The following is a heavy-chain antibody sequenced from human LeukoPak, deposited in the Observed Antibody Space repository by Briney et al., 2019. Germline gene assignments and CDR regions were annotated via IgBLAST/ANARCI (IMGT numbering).Heavy chain of an antibody. J-gene: IGHJ4*02. CDR3: ARDGPNKKLAAGFDY. D-gene: IGHD6-13*01. CDR1: GFTFSSYW. CDR2: IKQDGSEK. V-gene: IGHV3-7*01. Sequence: GGSLRLSCAASGFTFSSYWMSWVRQAPGKGLEWVANIKQDGSEKYYVDSVKGRFTISRDNAKNSLYLQMNSLRAEDTAVYYCARDGPNKKLAAGFDYWGQGTLVTVSS.